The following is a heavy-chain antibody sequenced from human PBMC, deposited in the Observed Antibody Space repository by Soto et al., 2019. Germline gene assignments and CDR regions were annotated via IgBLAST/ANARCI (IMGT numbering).Heavy chain of an antibody. J-gene: IGHJ4*02. D-gene: IGHD3-3*01. CDR1: GGSMSSYY. V-gene: IGHV4-4*07. CDR2: IYSSGST. Sequence: KTSETLSLTCTVSGGSMSSYYWIWIRQPAGKGLEWIGRIYSSGSTNYNPSLKSRVTMLVDTSKNQFSLKLRSVTAADTAVYYCARRKYEAFDYWGQGTLVTVSS. CDR3: ARRKYEAFDY.